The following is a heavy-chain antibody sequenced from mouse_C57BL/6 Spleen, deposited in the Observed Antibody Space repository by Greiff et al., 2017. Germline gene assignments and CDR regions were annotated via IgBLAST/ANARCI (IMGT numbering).Heavy chain of an antibody. D-gene: IGHD2-1*01. J-gene: IGHJ1*03. Sequence: QVQLQQSGPELVKPGASVKISCKASGYAFSSSWMNWVKQRPGKGLEWIGRIYPGDGDTNYNGKFKGKATLTADKSSSTAYMQLSSLTSEDSAVYFCARGIGNYGGDWYFEVWGTGTTVTVS. V-gene: IGHV1-82*01. CDR1: GYAFSSSW. CDR2: IYPGDGDT. CDR3: ARGIGNYGGDWYFEV.